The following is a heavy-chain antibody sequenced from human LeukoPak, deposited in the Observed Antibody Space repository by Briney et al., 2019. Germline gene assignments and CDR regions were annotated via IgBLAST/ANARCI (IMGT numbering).Heavy chain of an antibody. CDR1: GFPFSDYW. CDR2: IKYDGNEE. J-gene: IGHJ4*02. V-gene: IGHV3-7*01. Sequence: PGGSLRLSCAASGFPFSDYWMSWMRQAPGKGLEWVANIKYDGNEEYYVDSVKGRFTISRDNAKNSLYLQLNSLRVEDTAVYYCRSGGAAPCSFDNWGQGTLVIVSP. D-gene: IGHD2-15*01. CDR3: RSGGAAPCSFDN.